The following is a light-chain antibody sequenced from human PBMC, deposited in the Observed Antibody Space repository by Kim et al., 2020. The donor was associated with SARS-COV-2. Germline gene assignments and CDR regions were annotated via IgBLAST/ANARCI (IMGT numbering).Light chain of an antibody. J-gene: IGLJ2*01. CDR1: KLGDKY. CDR2: QDS. CDR3: QAWDSSVV. Sequence: VSVSPGQTASITCSGDKLGDKYACWYQQKPGQSPVLVFYQDSKRPSGIPERFSGSNSGNTATLTISGTQAMDEADYYCQAWDSSVVFGGGTQLTVL. V-gene: IGLV3-1*01.